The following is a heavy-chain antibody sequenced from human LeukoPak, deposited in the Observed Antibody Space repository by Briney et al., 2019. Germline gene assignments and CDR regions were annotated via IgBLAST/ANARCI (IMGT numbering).Heavy chain of an antibody. CDR2: INHSGST. CDR1: GGSFSGSY. V-gene: IGHV4-34*01. J-gene: IGHJ4*02. CDR3: ARGRAPQKRDIVVVPAATRTNYFDY. Sequence: PSETLSLTCAVYGGSFSGSYWSWIRQPPGKGLEWIGEINHSGSTNYNPSLKSRVTISVDTSKNQFSLKLSSVTAADTAVYYCARGRAPQKRDIVVVPAATRTNYFDYWGQGTLVTVSS. D-gene: IGHD2-2*01.